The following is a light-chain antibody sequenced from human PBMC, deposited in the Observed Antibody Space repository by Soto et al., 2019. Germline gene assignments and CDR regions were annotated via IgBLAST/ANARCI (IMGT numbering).Light chain of an antibody. CDR3: SSYADTNNLV. CDR2: EVN. V-gene: IGLV2-8*01. Sequence: QSALTQPPPASGSPGQSVTISCTGTSSDIGGYNFVSWYQQHPGKAPKLMIDEVNKRPSGVPDRFSGSKSGNTASLTVSGLQAEDEADYYCSSYADTNNLVFGGGTKVTVL. CDR1: SSDIGGYNF. J-gene: IGLJ2*01.